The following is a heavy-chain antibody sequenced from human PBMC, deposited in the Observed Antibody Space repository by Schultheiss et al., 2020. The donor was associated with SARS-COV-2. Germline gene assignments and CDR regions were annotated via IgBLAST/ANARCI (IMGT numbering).Heavy chain of an antibody. V-gene: IGHV3-33*08. CDR3: ARASVVVVPAAGYYYYYYGMDV. J-gene: IGHJ6*02. Sequence: GESLKISCAASGFTFSSYGMHWVRQAPGKGLEWVAVIWYDGSNKYYADSVKGRFTISRDNSKNTLYLQMNSLRAEDTAVYYCARASVVVVPAAGYYYYYYGMDVWGQGTTVTVSS. CDR1: GFTFSSYG. CDR2: IWYDGSNK. D-gene: IGHD2-2*01.